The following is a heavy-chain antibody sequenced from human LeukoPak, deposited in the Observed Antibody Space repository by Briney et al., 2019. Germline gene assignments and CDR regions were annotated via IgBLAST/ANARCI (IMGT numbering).Heavy chain of an antibody. CDR3: AGARYCGSSSCYSWFGP. Sequence: GGSLRLSCAASGFTFSSYAMHWVRQAPGKGLEWVAVISYDGSNKYYADSVKGRFTISRDNSKNMLYLQMNSLRADDTATYYCAGARYCGSSSCYSWFGPWGQGTLVTVSS. CDR2: ISYDGSNK. D-gene: IGHD2-2*01. V-gene: IGHV3-30*04. CDR1: GFTFSSYA. J-gene: IGHJ5*02.